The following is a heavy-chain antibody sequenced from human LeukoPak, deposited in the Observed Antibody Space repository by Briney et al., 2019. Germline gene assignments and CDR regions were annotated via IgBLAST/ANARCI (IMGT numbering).Heavy chain of an antibody. Sequence: GGSLRLSCAASGFTVSSNYMSRVRQAPGKGLEWVSVIYSGGSTYYADSVKGRFTISRHNSKNTLYLQMNSLRAEDTAVYYCARVAGRGYSYGYDYWGQGTLVTVSS. D-gene: IGHD5-18*01. CDR1: GFTVSSNY. V-gene: IGHV3-53*04. CDR3: ARVAGRGYSYGYDY. J-gene: IGHJ4*02. CDR2: IYSGGST.